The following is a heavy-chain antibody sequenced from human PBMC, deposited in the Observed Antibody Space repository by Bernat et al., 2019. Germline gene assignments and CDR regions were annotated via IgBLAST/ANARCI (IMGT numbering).Heavy chain of an antibody. CDR1: GFTITTYW. CDR3: ARALSGAFDY. J-gene: IGHJ4*02. V-gene: IGHV3-7*01. CDR2: IKQDGSDK. Sequence: VQLVESGGGVVQPGRSLRLSCAASGFTITTYWMGLVRQAPGKGLEWVANIKQDGSDKYYVDSVKGRFTISRDSAKNSLYLQMNSLRVEDTAVYYCARALSGAFDYWGQGTLVTVSS. D-gene: IGHD5/OR15-5a*01.